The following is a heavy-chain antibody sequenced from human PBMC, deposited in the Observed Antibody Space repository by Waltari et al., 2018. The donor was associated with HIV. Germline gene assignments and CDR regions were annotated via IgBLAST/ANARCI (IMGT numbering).Heavy chain of an antibody. J-gene: IGHJ2*01. Sequence: QVQLEQSGAEVKKPGSSVKVSCKASGGTFGSYAVSWVRQAPGQGLVGLGGFNPIMGRAKDAQKFQGRVTITAHEPAGTAYMELRSLRFEDTAVYYCAGGVRKEVVLTYFDLWGRGTRVTVSS. D-gene: IGHD6-19*01. CDR3: AGGVRKEVVLTYFDL. CDR2: FNPIMGRA. CDR1: GGTFGSYA. V-gene: IGHV1-69*01.